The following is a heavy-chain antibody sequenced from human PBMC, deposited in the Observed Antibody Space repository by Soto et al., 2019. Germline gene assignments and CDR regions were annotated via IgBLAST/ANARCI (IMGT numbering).Heavy chain of an antibody. CDR2: IIPIFGTA. CDR1: GGTFSSYA. D-gene: IGHD6-13*01. Sequence: AAVKVSCKASGGTFSSYAISWVLQAPGQGLEWMGGIIPIFGTANYAQKFQGRVTITADESTSTAYMELSSLRSEDTAVYYCARDKAAAVQRGMDVWGQGTTVTVSS. CDR3: ARDKAAAVQRGMDV. J-gene: IGHJ6*02. V-gene: IGHV1-69*13.